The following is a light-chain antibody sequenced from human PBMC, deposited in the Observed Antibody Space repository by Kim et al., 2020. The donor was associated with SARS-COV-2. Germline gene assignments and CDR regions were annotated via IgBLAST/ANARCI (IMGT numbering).Light chain of an antibody. CDR1: QRISSY. V-gene: IGKV1-39*01. J-gene: IGKJ2*01. CDR3: QQTYSTPYT. Sequence: SAGVGDRVTITCRASQRISSYLNWYQQKSGKVPKVLIYGASSLQSGVPSRFSGSGSGTDFTLIITSLQPEDFATYYCQQTYSTPYTFGQGTKLEI. CDR2: GAS.